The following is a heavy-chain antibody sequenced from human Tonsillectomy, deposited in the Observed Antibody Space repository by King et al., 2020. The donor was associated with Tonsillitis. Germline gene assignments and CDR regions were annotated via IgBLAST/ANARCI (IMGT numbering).Heavy chain of an antibody. CDR1: GFTFSSYA. J-gene: IGHJ4*02. Sequence: VQLVESGGGLVQPGGSLRLSCVASGFTFSSYAMNWVRQAPGKGLEWVSVISGGGDSTYYADSVKGRFTISRDNSKNTLYLQMYSLRAEDTAIYYCAKDLYYYDSSGHDYWGQGTLVTVSS. D-gene: IGHD3-22*01. CDR3: AKDLYYYDSSGHDY. V-gene: IGHV3-23*04. CDR2: ISGGGDST.